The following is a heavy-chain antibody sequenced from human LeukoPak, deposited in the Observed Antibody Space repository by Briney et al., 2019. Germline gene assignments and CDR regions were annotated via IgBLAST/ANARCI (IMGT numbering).Heavy chain of an antibody. D-gene: IGHD6-13*01. V-gene: IGHV4-61*02. J-gene: IGHJ6*02. CDR1: GGSISSGSYY. Sequence: SQTLSLTCTVSGGSISSGSYYWSCIQQPAGKGLECIGRIYTSGSTNYNPSLKSRVTISVDKSKNQFSLKLSSVTAADTAVYYCARFIAAAGTKIYYYYGMDVWGQGTTVTVSS. CDR3: ARFIAAAGTKIYYYYGMDV. CDR2: IYTSGST.